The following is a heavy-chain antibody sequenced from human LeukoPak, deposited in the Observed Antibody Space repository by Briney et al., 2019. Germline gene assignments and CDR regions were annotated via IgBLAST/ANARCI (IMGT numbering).Heavy chain of an antibody. Sequence: NTSETLSLTCAVYGGSFSGYYWSWIRQPPGKGLEWIGEINHSGSTNYNPSLKSRATISVDTSKNQFSLKLSSVTAADTAVYYCARDRQYQRKHYYYGMDVWGQGTTVTVSS. V-gene: IGHV4-34*01. CDR3: ARDRQYQRKHYYYGMDV. J-gene: IGHJ6*02. CDR2: INHSGST. D-gene: IGHD2-2*01. CDR1: GGSFSGYY.